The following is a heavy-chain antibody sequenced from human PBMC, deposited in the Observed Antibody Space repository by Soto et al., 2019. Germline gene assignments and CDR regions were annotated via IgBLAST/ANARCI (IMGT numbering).Heavy chain of an antibody. Sequence: ASVKVSCKASGYTFTGYAMHWVRQAPGQRLEWMGWINAGNGNTKYSQKFQGRVTITRDTSASSAYMELSSLRSEDTAVYYCARGLNGYSHYFDYWGQGTLVTVSS. D-gene: IGHD5-18*01. CDR3: ARGLNGYSHYFDY. V-gene: IGHV1-3*01. CDR1: GYTFTGYA. J-gene: IGHJ4*02. CDR2: INAGNGNT.